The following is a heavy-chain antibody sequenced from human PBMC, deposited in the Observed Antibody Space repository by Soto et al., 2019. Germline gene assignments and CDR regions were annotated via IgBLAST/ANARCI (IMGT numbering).Heavy chain of an antibody. CDR1: GGTFSSYA. V-gene: IGHV1-69*13. CDR3: ARGVLAAAGTRDYYYYGMDV. CDR2: IIPIFGTA. J-gene: IGHJ6*02. D-gene: IGHD6-13*01. Sequence: SVKVYCKASGGTFSSYAISWVRQAPGQGLEWMGGIIPIFGTANYAQKFQGRVTITADESTSTAYMELSSLRSEDTAMYYCARGVLAAAGTRDYYYYGMDVRGQGTTVTVSS.